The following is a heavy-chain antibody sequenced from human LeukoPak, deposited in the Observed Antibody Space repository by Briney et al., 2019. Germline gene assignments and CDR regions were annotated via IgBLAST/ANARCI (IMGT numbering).Heavy chain of an antibody. Sequence: GASVKVSCTASGYTFTSYGISWVRQATGQGLEWMGWMNPNSGNTGYAQKFQGRVTMTRNTSISTAYMELSSLRSEDTAVYYCARGYYDSTEIDYWGQGTLVTVSS. J-gene: IGHJ4*02. CDR1: GYTFTSYG. D-gene: IGHD3-22*01. CDR3: ARGYYDSTEIDY. V-gene: IGHV1-8*02. CDR2: MNPNSGNT.